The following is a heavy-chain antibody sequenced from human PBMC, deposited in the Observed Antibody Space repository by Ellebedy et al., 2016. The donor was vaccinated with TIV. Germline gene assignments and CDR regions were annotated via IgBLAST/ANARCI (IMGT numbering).Heavy chain of an antibody. CDR2: THYSGST. Sequence: MPSDTLSLTCSVSGGSISFYSWRWIRQPPGEGLEWIGYTHYSGSTKYNPSLQGRVSISLDTSKKQFSLKLISVTASDTVLYLCARHRGHDLARPHGGGLRPPSIYYYDGMDVWGQGTTVTVSS. J-gene: IGHJ6*02. CDR3: ARHRGHDLARPHGGGLRPPSIYYYDGMDV. CDR1: GGSISFYS. D-gene: IGHD5-12*01. V-gene: IGHV4-59*08.